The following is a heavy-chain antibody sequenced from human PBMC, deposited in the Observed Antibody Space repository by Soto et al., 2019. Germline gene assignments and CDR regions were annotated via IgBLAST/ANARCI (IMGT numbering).Heavy chain of an antibody. CDR1: GYTFTSYG. Sequence: ASVKVSCKASGYTFTSYGISWVRQAPGQGLEWMGWISAYNGNTNYAQKLQGRVTMTTDTSTSTAYMELRSLRSDDTAVYYCARDYYGSGSYYPKAFRYWGQGTLVTVSS. D-gene: IGHD3-10*01. CDR3: ARDYYGSGSYYPKAFRY. V-gene: IGHV1-18*01. J-gene: IGHJ4*02. CDR2: ISAYNGNT.